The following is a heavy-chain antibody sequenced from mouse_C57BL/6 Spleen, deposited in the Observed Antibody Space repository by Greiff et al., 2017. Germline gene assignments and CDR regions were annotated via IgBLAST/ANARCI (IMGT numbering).Heavy chain of an antibody. CDR1: GYTFTEYT. CDR2: FSPGSGSI. Sequence: VQLQQSGAELVKPGASVKLSCKASGYTFTEYTINWVKQRSGQGLEWIGWFSPGSGSIKYNEKFNDKATLTADNSSSTVYKELRKLTSEDSAVYFCARHADRYYYAMDYWGQGTSVTVSS. V-gene: IGHV1-62-2*01. J-gene: IGHJ4*01. CDR3: ARHADRYYYAMDY.